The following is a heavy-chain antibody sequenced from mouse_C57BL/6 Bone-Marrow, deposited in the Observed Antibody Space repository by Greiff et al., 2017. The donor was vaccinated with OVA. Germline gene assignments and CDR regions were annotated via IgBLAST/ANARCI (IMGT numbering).Heavy chain of an antibody. CDR3: ARNLPQSGFDY. CDR1: GYTFTSYW. V-gene: IGHV1-69*01. J-gene: IGHJ2*01. Sequence: VQLQQPGAELVMPGASVKLSCKASGYTFTSYWMHWVKQRPGQGLEWIGEIDPSDSYTNYNQKFKGKSTLTVDKSSSTAYMQLSSLTSEDAAVYYCARNLPQSGFDYWGQGTTLTVSS. CDR2: IDPSDSYT. D-gene: IGHD1-3*01.